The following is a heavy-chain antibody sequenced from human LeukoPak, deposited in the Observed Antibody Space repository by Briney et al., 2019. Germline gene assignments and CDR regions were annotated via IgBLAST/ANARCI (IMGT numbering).Heavy chain of an antibody. V-gene: IGHV3-23*01. J-gene: IGHJ4*02. Sequence: GGSLRLSCAASGSTFDDYGKSWVRQAPGKGLEWVSAISGSGGSTYYADSVKGRFTISRDNSKNTLYLQMNSLRAEDTAVYYCAQLVGASDYWGQGTLVTVSS. CDR2: ISGSGGST. CDR3: AQLVGASDY. D-gene: IGHD1-26*01. CDR1: GSTFDDYG.